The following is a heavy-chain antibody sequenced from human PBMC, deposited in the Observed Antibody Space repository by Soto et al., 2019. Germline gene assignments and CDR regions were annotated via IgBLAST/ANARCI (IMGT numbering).Heavy chain of an antibody. CDR1: GGSVSSGSYY. CDR3: ATYYDFWSGYYKNY. V-gene: IGHV4-61*01. Sequence: QVQLQESGPGLVKPSETLSLTCTVSGGSVSSGSYYWSWIRQPPGKGLEWIGYIYYSGSTNYNPSLKSRVTISVDTSKNQFSLKLSSVTAADTAVYYCATYYDFWSGYYKNYWGQGTLVTVSS. CDR2: IYYSGST. J-gene: IGHJ4*02. D-gene: IGHD3-3*01.